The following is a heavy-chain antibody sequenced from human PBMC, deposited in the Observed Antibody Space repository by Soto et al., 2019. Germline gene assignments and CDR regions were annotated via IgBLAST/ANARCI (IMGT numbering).Heavy chain of an antibody. J-gene: IGHJ4*02. CDR3: ARRGYSYGSLYFDY. D-gene: IGHD5-18*01. Sequence: PSESLSLTSPVSGVSISSSSYYWGWLRQPPGKGLEWIGSIYYSGSNYYNPSLKSRVPISVDTSKNQFPLKLSSVTAADTAVYYCARRGYSYGSLYFDYWGQGTPVT. CDR1: GVSISSSSYY. V-gene: IGHV4-39*01. CDR2: IYYSGSN.